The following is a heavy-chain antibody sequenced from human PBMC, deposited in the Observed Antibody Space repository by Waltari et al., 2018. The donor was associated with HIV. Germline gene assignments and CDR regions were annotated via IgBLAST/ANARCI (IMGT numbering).Heavy chain of an antibody. CDR1: GFTVSSNY. CDR2: IYSGGST. Sequence: EVQLVESGGGLVQPGGSLRLSCAASGFTVSSNYMSWVRQAPGKGLEWVSVIYSGGSTYYADAVKGRFTISRDNSKNTVYLQMNSLRAEDTAVYYCARGGYSGYSSGWYYYGMDVWGQGP. V-gene: IGHV3-66*02. J-gene: IGHJ6*02. CDR3: ARGGYSGYSSGWYYYGMDV. D-gene: IGHD6-19*01.